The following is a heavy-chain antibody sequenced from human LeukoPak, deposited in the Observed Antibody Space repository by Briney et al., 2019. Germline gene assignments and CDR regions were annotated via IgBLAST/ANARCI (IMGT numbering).Heavy chain of an antibody. CDR1: GGSFSGYY. Sequence: PSETLSLTCAVYGGSFSGYYWSWIRQPPGKGLEWIGEINHSGGTNYNPSLKSRVTISVDTSKNQFSLKLSSVTAADTAVYYCAILRSPGSGMATNDFDYWGQGTLVTVSS. V-gene: IGHV4-34*01. CDR2: INHSGGT. D-gene: IGHD5-24*01. CDR3: AILRSPGSGMATNDFDY. J-gene: IGHJ4*02.